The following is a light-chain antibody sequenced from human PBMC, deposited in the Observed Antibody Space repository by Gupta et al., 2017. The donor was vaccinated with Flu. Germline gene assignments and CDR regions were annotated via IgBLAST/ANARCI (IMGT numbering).Light chain of an antibody. V-gene: IGKV1-39*01. Sequence: QKTPSPSSLSSSVGDRVTITCRASQSISSYLNWYQQKTGKAPKLLIYAASSLQSGVPSRFSGSGSGKHFLLNISSLLPEDFSTYYYHQHYSDPLISFGRGTKLEIK. CDR3: HQHYSDPLIS. CDR1: QSISSY. J-gene: IGKJ4*01. CDR2: AAS.